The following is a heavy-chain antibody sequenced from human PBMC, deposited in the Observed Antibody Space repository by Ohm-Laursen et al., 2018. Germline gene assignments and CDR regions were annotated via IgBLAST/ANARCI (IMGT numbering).Heavy chain of an antibody. CDR2: ISRSGGVAT. CDR3: ARDKYSKYYYYGLGV. V-gene: IGHV3-23*01. D-gene: IGHD4-11*01. Sequence: SLRLSCAASGFAFSTYAMSWVRQAPGKGLEWVSGISRSGGVATYYADSVRGRFIISRDNSKNTLYLQMNSLRVEDTAVYFCARDKYSKYYYYGLGVWGQGTTVTVSS. J-gene: IGHJ6*02. CDR1: GFAFSTYA.